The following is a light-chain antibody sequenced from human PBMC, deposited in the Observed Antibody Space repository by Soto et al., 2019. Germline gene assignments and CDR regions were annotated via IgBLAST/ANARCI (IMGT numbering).Light chain of an antibody. CDR3: QHYGSSLFT. V-gene: IGKV3-20*01. J-gene: IGKJ3*01. CDR1: QSVSSSY. CDR2: GTS. Sequence: EIVLMQSPGTLSLSPGERATLSCRASQSVSSSYLAWYQQKPGQAPRLLIYGTSSRATGIPDRFSGSGSGTDFTLTIIRLEPEDFAVYYCQHYGSSLFTFGPGTKVDIK.